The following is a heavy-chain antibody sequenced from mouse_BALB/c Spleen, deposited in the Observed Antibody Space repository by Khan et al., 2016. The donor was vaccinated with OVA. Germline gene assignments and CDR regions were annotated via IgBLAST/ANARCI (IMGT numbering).Heavy chain of an antibody. CDR3: TRLAYYYDCEGFAY. D-gene: IGHD1-1*01. V-gene: IGHV5-6*01. CDR2: ISTGGSYT. CDR1: GFTFSTFG. Sequence: EVELVESGGDLVKPGGSLKLSCAASGFTFSTFGMSWVRQTPDKRLEWVATISTGGSYTYYPDIVKGRFIISRDNAKNTLDLQMTSLKSEDTARYYCTRLAYYYDCEGFAYWGQGTLVTVSA. J-gene: IGHJ3*01.